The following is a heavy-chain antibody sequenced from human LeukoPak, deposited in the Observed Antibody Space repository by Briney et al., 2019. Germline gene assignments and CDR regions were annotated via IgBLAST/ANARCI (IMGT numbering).Heavy chain of an antibody. CDR2: ISSSSSTI. CDR1: GFTFSSHS. CDR3: ARGPYYSDSSGYLALDY. Sequence: PGGSLRLSCAASGFTFSSHSMHWVRQAPGKGLEWLSYISSSSSTIYYADSVKGRFTISRDNAKNSLYLQMNSLRDEDSAVYYCARGPYYSDSSGYLALDYWGQGTLVTVSS. D-gene: IGHD3-22*01. V-gene: IGHV3-48*02. J-gene: IGHJ4*02.